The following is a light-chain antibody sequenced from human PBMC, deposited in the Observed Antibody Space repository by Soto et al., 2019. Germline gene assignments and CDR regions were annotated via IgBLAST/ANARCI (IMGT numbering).Light chain of an antibody. CDR3: QQYNNWPFS. V-gene: IGKV3-15*01. CDR1: QSVTGSS. J-gene: IGKJ5*01. CDR2: DVS. Sequence: EIVLTQSPGTLSLSPGDRATLSCRASQSVTGSSLAWYQQKSGQSPRLLIYDVSHRATGVPARFSGTGSETDFTLTISGLQSEDSAVYFCQQYNNWPFSFGQGTRLEIK.